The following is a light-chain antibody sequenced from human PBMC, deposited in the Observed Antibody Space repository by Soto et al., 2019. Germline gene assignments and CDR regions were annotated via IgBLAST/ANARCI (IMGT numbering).Light chain of an antibody. J-gene: IGKJ1*01. CDR1: QSVGSN. CDR2: GVS. V-gene: IGKV3-15*01. CDR3: QQYNNRPQT. Sequence: ERVMTQSPVTLSVSQGESVTLSCRASQSVGSNLAWYQQKPGQAPRLLIYGVSTRATGIPARFAGSGSGRNLTLTSSSLQSEDFAVYYCQQYNNRPQTFGQGTKVEIK.